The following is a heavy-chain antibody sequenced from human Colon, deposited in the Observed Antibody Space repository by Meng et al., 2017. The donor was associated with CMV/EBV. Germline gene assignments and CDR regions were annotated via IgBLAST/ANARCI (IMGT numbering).Heavy chain of an antibody. Sequence: ASVQVSCKASGYTFTGYYMHWVRRAPGQGLEGMGVMNPSAGTTNYVQKYQGRVTMIRDTATSTAYMELSSLRSDDTAVYYCAKGEASPFWTGLNYFESWGQGTLVTVSS. J-gene: IGHJ4*02. CDR3: AKGEASPFWTGLNYFES. CDR2: MNPSAGTT. V-gene: IGHV1-46*01. D-gene: IGHD3/OR15-3a*01. CDR1: GYTFTGYY.